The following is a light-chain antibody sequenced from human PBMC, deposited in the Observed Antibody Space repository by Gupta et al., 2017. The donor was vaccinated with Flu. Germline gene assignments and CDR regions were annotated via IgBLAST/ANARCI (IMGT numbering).Light chain of an antibody. Sequence: EIVLTQSPGSLSLSPGERATLSCRASQTVAAAFLAWYQQQPGQAPRLLIYGASTRASGIPDRFSGSGSGTDFTLTISRLEPEDFAVYYCQLYGVSPAYTFGQGTTLEI. J-gene: IGKJ2*01. CDR2: GAS. CDR3: QLYGVSPAYT. V-gene: IGKV3-20*01. CDR1: QTVAAAF.